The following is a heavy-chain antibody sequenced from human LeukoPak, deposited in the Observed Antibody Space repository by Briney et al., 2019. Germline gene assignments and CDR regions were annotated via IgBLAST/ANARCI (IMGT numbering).Heavy chain of an antibody. J-gene: IGHJ4*02. V-gene: IGHV4-59*01. CDR3: ARDQHGGNYDY. CDR1: GGSISSYY. D-gene: IGHD4-23*01. Sequence: SETLSLTCTVSGGSISSYYRSWIRQPPGKGLEWIGYIYYSGSTNYNPSLKSRVTISVDTSKNQFSLKLSSVTAADTAVYYCARDQHGGNYDYWGQGTLVTVSS. CDR2: IYYSGST.